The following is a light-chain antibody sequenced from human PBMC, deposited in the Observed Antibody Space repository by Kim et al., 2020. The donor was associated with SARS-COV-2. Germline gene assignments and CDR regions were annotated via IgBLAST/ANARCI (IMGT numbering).Light chain of an antibody. CDR1: QSVNTY. Sequence: LSPGERATLSCRASQSVNTYLAWYQQKPGQAPRPLIYDASNRATGIPARFSGSGSGTDFTLTISSLEPEDFAVYYCQQRTNWPMYTFGQGTKLEI. V-gene: IGKV3-11*01. CDR2: DAS. J-gene: IGKJ2*01. CDR3: QQRTNWPMYT.